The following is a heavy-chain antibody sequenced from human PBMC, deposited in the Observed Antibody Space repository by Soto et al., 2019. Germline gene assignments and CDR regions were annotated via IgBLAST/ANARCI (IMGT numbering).Heavy chain of an antibody. CDR2: ISYDGSNK. V-gene: IGHV3-30*03. J-gene: IGHJ6*02. D-gene: IGHD3-10*01. CDR1: GFTFSSYG. CDR3: APALRFGELFPKYCYYGMVV. Sequence: PGGSLRLSCAASGFTFSSYGMHWVRQAPGKGLEWVAVISYDGSNKYYADSVKGRFTISRDKSKNTPYLQMNSLTAEDAAVYYCAPALRFGELFPKYCYYGMVVWGQGPMFTI.